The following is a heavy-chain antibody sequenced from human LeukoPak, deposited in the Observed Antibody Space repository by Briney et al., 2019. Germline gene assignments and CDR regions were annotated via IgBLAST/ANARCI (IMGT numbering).Heavy chain of an antibody. CDR3: ARGFSYCSGGSCYLDY. V-gene: IGHV4-39*07. CDR1: GDSISSSSYY. D-gene: IGHD2-15*01. CDR2: INHSGST. J-gene: IGHJ4*02. Sequence: SETLSLTCTVSGDSISSSSYYWSWIRQPPGKGLEWIGEINHSGSTNYNPSLKSRVTISVDTSKNQFSLKLSSVTAADTAVYYCARGFSYCSGGSCYLDYWGQGTLVTVSS.